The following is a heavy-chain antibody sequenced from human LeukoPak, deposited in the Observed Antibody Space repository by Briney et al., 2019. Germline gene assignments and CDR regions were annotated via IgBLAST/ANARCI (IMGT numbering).Heavy chain of an antibody. Sequence: GGSLRLSCAASGFTFSSYAMSWVCQAPGKGLEWVSAISGSGGSTYYADSVKCRFTISRDNSKNTLYLQMNSLRAEDTAVYYCAKVHILLWLVAWGQGTLVTVSS. V-gene: IGHV3-23*01. CDR1: GFTFSSYA. J-gene: IGHJ4*02. CDR2: ISGSGGST. CDR3: AKVHILLWLVA. D-gene: IGHD3-10*01.